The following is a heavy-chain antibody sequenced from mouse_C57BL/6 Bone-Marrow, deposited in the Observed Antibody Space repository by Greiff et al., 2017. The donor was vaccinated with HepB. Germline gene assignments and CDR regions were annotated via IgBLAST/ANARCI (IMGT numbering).Heavy chain of an antibody. CDR1: GFTFSDYG. D-gene: IGHD2-4*01. V-gene: IGHV5-17*01. CDR3: AGYYDGFAY. Sequence: EVKLQESGGGLVKPGGSLKLSCAASGFTFSDYGMHWVRQAPEKGLEWVAYISSGSSTIYYADTVKGRFTISRDNAKNTLFLQMTSLRSEDTAMYYCAGYYDGFAYWGQGTLVTVSA. J-gene: IGHJ3*01. CDR2: ISSGSSTI.